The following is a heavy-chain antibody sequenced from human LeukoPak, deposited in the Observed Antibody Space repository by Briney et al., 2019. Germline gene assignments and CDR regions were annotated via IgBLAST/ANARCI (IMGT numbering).Heavy chain of an antibody. V-gene: IGHV4-59*01. CDR2: IYYSGST. Sequence: SETLSLTCTVSGGSISSYYWSWIRQPPGKGLEWIGYIYYSGSTNYNPSLKSRVTISVDTSKNQFSLKLSSVTAADTAVYYCARDSNPGYSGSWYYYGMDVWGQGTTVTVSS. J-gene: IGHJ6*02. CDR1: GGSISSYY. D-gene: IGHD6-13*01. CDR3: ARDSNPGYSGSWYYYGMDV.